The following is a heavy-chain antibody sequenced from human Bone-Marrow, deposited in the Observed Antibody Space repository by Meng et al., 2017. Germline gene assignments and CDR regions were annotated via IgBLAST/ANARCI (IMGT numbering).Heavy chain of an antibody. D-gene: IGHD3-22*01. CDR3: AKDLEYYDSSGYYGQNAFDI. CDR1: GFTFSGYA. V-gene: IGHV3-23*01. J-gene: IGHJ3*02. Sequence: GESLKISCAASGFTFSGYAMSWVRQAPGKGLEWVSAISGSGGSTYYADSVKGRFTISRDNSKNTLYLQMNSLRAEDTAVYYCAKDLEYYDSSGYYGQNAFDIWGQGTMVTVSS. CDR2: ISGSGGST.